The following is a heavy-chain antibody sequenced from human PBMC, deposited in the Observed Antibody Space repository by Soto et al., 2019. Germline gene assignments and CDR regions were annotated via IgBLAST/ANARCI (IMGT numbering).Heavy chain of an antibody. CDR3: AKWGGYCSSTSCYSYYGMDV. J-gene: IGHJ6*02. CDR1: GFTVSSNY. Sequence: EVQLVESGGGLIQPGGSLRLSCAASGFTVSSNYMSWVRQAPGKGLEWVSAISGSGGSTYYADSVKGRFTISRDNSKNTLYLQMNSLRAEDTAVYYCAKWGGYCSSTSCYSYYGMDVWGQGTTVTVSS. CDR2: ISGSGGST. D-gene: IGHD2-2*03. V-gene: IGHV3-23*04.